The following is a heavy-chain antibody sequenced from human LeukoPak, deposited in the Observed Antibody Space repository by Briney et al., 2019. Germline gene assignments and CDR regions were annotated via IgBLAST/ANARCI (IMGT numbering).Heavy chain of an antibody. Sequence: GGSLRLSCAASGCTFSSYWMSWVRQAPGKGLEWVANIKQDGSEKYYADSVRGRFTISRDNAKNSLYLQMNSLRAEDTAVYYCARTYYYGSGSLYHFDYWGQGTLVTVSS. D-gene: IGHD3-10*01. CDR3: ARTYYYGSGSLYHFDY. J-gene: IGHJ4*02. CDR2: IKQDGSEK. CDR1: GCTFSSYW. V-gene: IGHV3-7*01.